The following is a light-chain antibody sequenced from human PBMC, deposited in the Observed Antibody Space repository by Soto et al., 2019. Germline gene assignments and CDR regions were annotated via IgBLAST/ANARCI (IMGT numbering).Light chain of an antibody. V-gene: IGKV1-27*01. J-gene: IGKJ1*01. Sequence: DIQMTQSPSSLSASVGDRVTITCRASQGITTYLAWYQQKPGKVPKLLIFAASTLQSGVPSRFSGSGSGTDFSLTISSLQPEDVATYYCQKYDSAPCTFGQGNKVEIK. CDR1: QGITTY. CDR2: AAS. CDR3: QKYDSAPCT.